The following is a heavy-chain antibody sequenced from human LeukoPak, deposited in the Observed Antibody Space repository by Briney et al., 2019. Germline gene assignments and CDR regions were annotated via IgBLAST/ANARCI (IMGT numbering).Heavy chain of an antibody. CDR2: IKQDGSER. Sequence: GGSLRLSCAASGFTFSSYWMSWVRQAPGKGLEWVANIKQDGSERYYVDSVKGRFTISRDNAKNSLYLQMNSLRAEDTAVYYCARGGSGYDFDYWGQGTLVTVSS. D-gene: IGHD5-12*01. J-gene: IGHJ4*02. CDR1: GFTFSSYW. V-gene: IGHV3-7*01. CDR3: ARGGSGYDFDY.